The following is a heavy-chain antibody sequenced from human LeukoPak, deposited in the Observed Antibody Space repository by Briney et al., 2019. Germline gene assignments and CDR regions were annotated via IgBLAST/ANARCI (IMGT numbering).Heavy chain of an antibody. D-gene: IGHD3-10*01. Sequence: ASVKVSCKTSGYSFNSYGISWARQAPGQGPEWMGWISGYNGNTNYAQKFQGRVTMTTDTSTSTVYMELRSLRSDDTAVYYCARDFHYYGSGSYYHAIDYWGQGTPVTVSS. CDR2: ISGYNGNT. CDR3: ARDFHYYGSGSYYHAIDY. V-gene: IGHV1-18*01. CDR1: GYSFNSYG. J-gene: IGHJ4*02.